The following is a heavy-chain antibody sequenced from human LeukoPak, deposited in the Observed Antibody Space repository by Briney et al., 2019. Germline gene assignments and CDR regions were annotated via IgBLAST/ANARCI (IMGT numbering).Heavy chain of an antibody. CDR2: ISAYNGNT. CDR1: GYTFTGYY. V-gene: IGHV1-18*04. D-gene: IGHD3-22*01. CDR3: ARGAGGYYDSSGYYSGY. J-gene: IGHJ4*02. Sequence: GASVKVSCKASGYTFTGYYMHWVRQAPGQGLEWMGWISAYNGNTNYAQKLQGRVTMTTDTSTSTAYMELRSLRSDDTAVYYCARGAGGYYDSSGYYSGYWGQGTLVTVSS.